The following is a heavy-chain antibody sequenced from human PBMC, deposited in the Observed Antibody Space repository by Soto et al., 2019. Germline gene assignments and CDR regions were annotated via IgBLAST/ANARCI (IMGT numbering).Heavy chain of an antibody. D-gene: IGHD1-7*01. CDR2: IWYDGSNK. V-gene: IGHV3-33*01. CDR1: GFTFSSYG. CDR3: ARDITGTSYYYYMDV. Sequence: QVQLVESGGGVVQPGRSLRLSCAASGFTFSSYGMHWVRQAPGKGLEWVAVIWYDGSNKYYADSVKGRFTISRDNSKNTLYLQMNSLRAEDTAVYYCARDITGTSYYYYMDVWGKGTTVTVS. J-gene: IGHJ6*03.